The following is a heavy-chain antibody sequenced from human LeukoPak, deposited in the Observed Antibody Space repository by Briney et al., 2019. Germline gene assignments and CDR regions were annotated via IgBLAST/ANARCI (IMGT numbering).Heavy chain of an antibody. CDR2: IYYSGST. V-gene: IGHV4-39*01. CDR3: ARHPTPRKMADGFYYYYYYYMDV. Sequence: PSETLSLTCTVSGGSISSSSYYWGWIRQPPGKGLEWIGSIYYSGSTYYNPSLKSRVTISVDTSKNQFSLKLSSVTAADTAVYYCARHPTPRKMADGFYYYYYYYMDVWGKGTTVTVSS. CDR1: GGSISSSSYY. D-gene: IGHD5-24*01. J-gene: IGHJ6*03.